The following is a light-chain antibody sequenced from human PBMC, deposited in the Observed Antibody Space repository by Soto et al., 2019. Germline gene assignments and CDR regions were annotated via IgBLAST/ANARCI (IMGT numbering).Light chain of an antibody. J-gene: IGKJ4*01. Sequence: DIQMTQSPSTLSASVGDRVTITCRASQSVSSLLAWYQQKPGKAPKLLIYKASSLESGVPSRFSGSGSGTEFTLTINSLQSEDFAIYYCQRYNNWPLTFGGGTKV. V-gene: IGKV1-5*03. CDR3: QRYNNWPLT. CDR2: KAS. CDR1: QSVSSL.